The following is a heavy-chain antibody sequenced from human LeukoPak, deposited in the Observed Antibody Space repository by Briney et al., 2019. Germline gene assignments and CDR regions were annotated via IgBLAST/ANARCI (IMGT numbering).Heavy chain of an antibody. Sequence: PGGSLRLSCAASGFTFSDYYMSWIRQAPGKGLEWVSYISSSSSYTNYADSVKGRFTISRDTSKDTLYLQMHSLRAEDTAVYYCVRAAPRDCSSTSCSLFDSWGQGTLVTVSS. CDR2: ISSSSSYT. V-gene: IGHV3-11*05. CDR3: VRAAPRDCSSTSCSLFDS. CDR1: GFTFSDYY. J-gene: IGHJ4*02. D-gene: IGHD2-2*01.